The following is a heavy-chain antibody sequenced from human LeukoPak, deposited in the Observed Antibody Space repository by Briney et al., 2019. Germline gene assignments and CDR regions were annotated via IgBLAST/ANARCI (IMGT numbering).Heavy chain of an antibody. Sequence: AASVKVSCKASRYTFTSYDINWMRQAPGQGLEWMGWMNPNSGNTGYAQKFQGRVTMTRNTSISTAYMELSSLRSEDTAVYYCARGQRVVVAVHEPWGQGTLVTVSS. CDR2: MNPNSGNT. V-gene: IGHV1-8*01. CDR1: RYTFTSYD. J-gene: IGHJ5*02. CDR3: ARGQRVVVAVHEP. D-gene: IGHD2-15*01.